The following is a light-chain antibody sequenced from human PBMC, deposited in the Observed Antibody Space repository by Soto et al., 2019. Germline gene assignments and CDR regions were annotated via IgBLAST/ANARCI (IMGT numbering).Light chain of an antibody. CDR2: DVS. Sequence: QSVLTQPRSVSGSPGQSVTISCTGTSSDVGGYNYVSWYQQHPGKAPKLMIYDVSKRPSGVPDRFSGSKSGNTASPTISGLQAEDEADYYCCSYAGSYPVVFGGGTKVTVL. CDR1: SSDVGGYNY. CDR3: CSYAGSYPVV. V-gene: IGLV2-11*01. J-gene: IGLJ2*01.